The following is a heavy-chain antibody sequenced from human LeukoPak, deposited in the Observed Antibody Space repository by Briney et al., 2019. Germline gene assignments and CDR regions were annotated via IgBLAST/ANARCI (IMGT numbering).Heavy chain of an antibody. Sequence: SETLSLTCTVSGGSISGHYWSWLRQSPGKGLEWIAYIYNSGSTNYNNYNPSLKSRVIMSMDTSKNQLSLIVSSVTAADTVVYYCARHTTGRALGDFDYWGQGTLVTVSA. D-gene: IGHD2-8*01. J-gene: IGHJ4*02. V-gene: IGHV4-59*08. CDR3: ARHTTGRALGDFDY. CDR2: IYNSGSTNYN. CDR1: GGSISGHY.